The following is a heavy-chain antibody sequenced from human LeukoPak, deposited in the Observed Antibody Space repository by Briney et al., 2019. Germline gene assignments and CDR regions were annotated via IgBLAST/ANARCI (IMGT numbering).Heavy chain of an antibody. Sequence: PSETLSLTCTVSGGSISSSSYYWGWIRQPPGKGLEWIGSIYYSGTTYYNPSLKSRVTISVDTSKNQFSLKLSSATAADTAVYYCAGSLLPGSRFDPWGQGTLVTVSS. CDR1: GGSISSSSYY. J-gene: IGHJ5*02. CDR2: IYYSGTT. V-gene: IGHV4-39*01. D-gene: IGHD3-10*01. CDR3: AGSLLPGSRFDP.